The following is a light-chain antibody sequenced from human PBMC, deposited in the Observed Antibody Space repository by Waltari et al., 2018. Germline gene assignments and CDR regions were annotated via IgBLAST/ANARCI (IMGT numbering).Light chain of an antibody. Sequence: DIVMTQSPDSLAVSLGERAIIHCQSSQSVLYSSNNQNYLAWYKQKPGQPPKLLIYWASTRQSGVPDRFSGSGSGTDFTLTISSLQAEDVAVYYCQQYYSTPRTFGQGTKVEIK. V-gene: IGKV4-1*01. CDR2: WAS. J-gene: IGKJ1*01. CDR3: QQYYSTPRT. CDR1: QSVLYSSNNQNY.